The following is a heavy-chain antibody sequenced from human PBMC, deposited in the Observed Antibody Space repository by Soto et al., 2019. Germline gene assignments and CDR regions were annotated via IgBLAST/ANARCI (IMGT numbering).Heavy chain of an antibody. CDR2: INRDGSKK. J-gene: IGHJ3*02. Sequence: EVQLEESGGDLVQPGGSLRLSCAASGFTLSAYWMTWVRQAPGKGLEWVANINRDGSKKSYLDSVRGRFTISRDNVGNSLYLHMDSLRADYTALYYCARDVSPGSSSLYLDAFDIWGQGTMVTVSS. V-gene: IGHV3-7*05. CDR3: ARDVSPGSSSLYLDAFDI. D-gene: IGHD6-13*01. CDR1: GFTLSAYW.